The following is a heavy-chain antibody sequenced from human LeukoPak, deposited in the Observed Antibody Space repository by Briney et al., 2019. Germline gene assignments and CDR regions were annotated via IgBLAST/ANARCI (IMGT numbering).Heavy chain of an antibody. Sequence: SETLSLTCAVYGGSFSGYYWSWIRQPPGKGLEWIGEINHSGSTNYNPSLKSRVTISVDTSKNQFSLKLSSVTAADTAVYYCAAARRWYNWFDPWGQGTLVTVSS. D-gene: IGHD4/OR15-4a*01. CDR3: AAARRWYNWFDP. CDR1: GGSFSGYY. J-gene: IGHJ5*02. V-gene: IGHV4-34*01. CDR2: INHSGST.